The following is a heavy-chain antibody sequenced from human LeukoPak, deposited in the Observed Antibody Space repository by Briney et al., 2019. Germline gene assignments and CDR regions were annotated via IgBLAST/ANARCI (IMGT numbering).Heavy chain of an antibody. J-gene: IGHJ1*01. CDR2: IKQDGSEK. D-gene: IGHD4-17*01. CDR3: ARDADHYADH. V-gene: IGHV3-7*04. Sequence: GGSLRLSCAASGFIFSNYGMHWVRQAPGKGLEWVANIKQDGSEKNYVGSVKGRFSVSRDNAKNSLSLQMNTLRAEDTAVYYCARDADHYADHWGQGTLVTVSS. CDR1: GFIFSNYG.